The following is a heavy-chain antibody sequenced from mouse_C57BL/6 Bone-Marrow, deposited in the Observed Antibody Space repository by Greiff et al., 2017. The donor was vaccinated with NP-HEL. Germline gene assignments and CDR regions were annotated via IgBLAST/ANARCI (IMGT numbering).Heavy chain of an antibody. V-gene: IGHV1-69*01. CDR3: ASDYRDYFDY. J-gene: IGHJ2*01. CDR2: IDPSDSYT. D-gene: IGHD2-12*01. CDR1: GYTFTSYW. Sequence: VQLQQPGAELVMPGASVKLSCKASGYTFTSYWMHWVKQRPGQGLEWIGEIDPSDSYTNYNQKFKGKSTLTVDKSSSTAYMQLSSLTSEDSAVYYCASDYRDYFDYWGQGTTLTVSS.